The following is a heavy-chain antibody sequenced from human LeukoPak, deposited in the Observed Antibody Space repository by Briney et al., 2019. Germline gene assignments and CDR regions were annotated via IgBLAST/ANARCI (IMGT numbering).Heavy chain of an antibody. V-gene: IGHV3-9*01. CDR1: GFTFDDYA. J-gene: IGHJ4*02. CDR2: INWNSGNI. CDR3: AKDRSLDGDYVFDD. Sequence: GGSLRLSCAASGFTFDDYAMHCVRQAPGEGLERVSGINWNSGNIGYADSVKGRFTISRDNAKNSLYLQMNSLRTEDTALYYCAKDRSLDGDYVFDDWGQGTLVTVSS. D-gene: IGHD4-17*01.